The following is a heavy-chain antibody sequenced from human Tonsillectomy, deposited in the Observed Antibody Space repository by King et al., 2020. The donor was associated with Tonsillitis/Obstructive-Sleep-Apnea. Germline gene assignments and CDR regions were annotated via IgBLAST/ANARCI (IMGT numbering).Heavy chain of an antibody. V-gene: IGHV4-59*08. Sequence: VQLQESGPGLVKPSETLSLTCTVSGGSISSYYWSWIRQPPGKGLEWIGYIYYSGSTNYNPSLKSRVTISVDTSKNQFSLKLSSVTAADTAVYYCARQILSRMGLDPWGQGTLVTVSS. D-gene: IGHD3-16*01. J-gene: IGHJ5*02. CDR3: ARQILSRMGLDP. CDR1: GGSISSYY. CDR2: IYYSGST.